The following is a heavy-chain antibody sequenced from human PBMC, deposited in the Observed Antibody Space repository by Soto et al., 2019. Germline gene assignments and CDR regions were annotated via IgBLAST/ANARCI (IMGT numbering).Heavy chain of an antibody. CDR3: ATGGRQWLVTSDFNY. CDR1: GFTFSDYA. CDR2: VSHDGRNT. V-gene: IGHV3-30*03. Sequence: VQLVESGGGVVQPGRSLRLSCAASGFTFSDYAMHWVRQAPGKGLEWVAVVSHDGRNTHYADSVKGRFTISRDSSKNTVSVEMTSLRAEDTAVYYCATGGRQWLVTSDFNYWGQGALVTVSS. J-gene: IGHJ4*02. D-gene: IGHD6-19*01.